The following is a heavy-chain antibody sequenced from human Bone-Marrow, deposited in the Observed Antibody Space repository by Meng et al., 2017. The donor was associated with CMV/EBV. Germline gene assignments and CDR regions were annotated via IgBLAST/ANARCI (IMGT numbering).Heavy chain of an antibody. J-gene: IGHJ4*02. V-gene: IGHV3-30*01. D-gene: IGHD4-23*01. CDR2: NSYDGYEK. CDR3: TRGGGGISFDH. Sequence: CAASGFTFSAAAMHWLRQAAGKGLGCVAVNSYDGYEKYYSDSVKGRFNISRDNSENKLYLQMNSLRVEDTAVYYCTRGGGGISFDHWGQGTLVTVSS. CDR1: GFTFSAAA.